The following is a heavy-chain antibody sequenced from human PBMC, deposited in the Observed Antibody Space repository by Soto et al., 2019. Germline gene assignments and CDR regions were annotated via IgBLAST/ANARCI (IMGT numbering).Heavy chain of an antibody. CDR2: IIPYIGTT. J-gene: IGHJ4*02. Sequence: ASVKVSCKASGYTFTSYGISWVRQAPGQGLEWMGWIIPYIGTTNYAQKFQGRVTITADKSTSTAYMELSSLRSEDTAVYYCARDSNNDTIPMVYHSSSSGPFDYWGRGTLVTVSS. CDR3: ARDSNNDTIPMVYHSSSSGPFDY. V-gene: IGHV1-18*01. CDR1: GYTFTSYG. D-gene: IGHD6-6*01.